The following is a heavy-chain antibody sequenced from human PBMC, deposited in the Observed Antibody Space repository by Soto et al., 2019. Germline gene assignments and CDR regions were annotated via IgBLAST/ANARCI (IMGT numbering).Heavy chain of an antibody. D-gene: IGHD2-15*01. Sequence: EVQLVESGGGLVQPGGSLRLSCAASGFTFSSYWMHWVRQAPGKGLVWVSRINSDGSSTTYADSVKGRFTISRDNAKNVLYLQMNSLRAEDTAVYYCARGYGGNTPNDYWGQGTLVTVSS. CDR1: GFTFSSYW. J-gene: IGHJ4*02. V-gene: IGHV3-74*01. CDR2: INSDGSST. CDR3: ARGYGGNTPNDY.